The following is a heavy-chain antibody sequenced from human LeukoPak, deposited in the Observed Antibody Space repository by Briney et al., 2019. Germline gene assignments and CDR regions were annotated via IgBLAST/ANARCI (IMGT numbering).Heavy chain of an antibody. Sequence: SETLSLTCTVSGGSISSYYWSWIRQPPGKGLEWIGYIYYSGSTNYNPSLKSRVTISVDTSKNQFSLKLSSVTAADTAVYYCARDLFGSGRGYYYYYMDVWGKGTTVTVSS. V-gene: IGHV4-59*01. CDR2: IYYSGST. D-gene: IGHD3-10*01. J-gene: IGHJ6*03. CDR3: ARDLFGSGRGYYYYYMDV. CDR1: GGSISSYY.